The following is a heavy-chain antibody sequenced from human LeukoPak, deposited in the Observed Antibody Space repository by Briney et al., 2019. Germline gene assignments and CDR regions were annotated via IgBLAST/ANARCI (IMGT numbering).Heavy chain of an antibody. Sequence: GGSLRLSCAASGFTFSDYYMSWIRQAPGKGLEWVSYISSSGSTIYYADSVKGRFTISRDNAKNSLYLQMNSLRAEDTAVYYCARGSDLPYYYGSGSYYLDYWGQGTLVTVSS. V-gene: IGHV3-11*01. CDR3: ARGSDLPYYYGSGSYYLDY. J-gene: IGHJ4*02. D-gene: IGHD3-10*01. CDR2: ISSSGSTI. CDR1: GFTFSDYY.